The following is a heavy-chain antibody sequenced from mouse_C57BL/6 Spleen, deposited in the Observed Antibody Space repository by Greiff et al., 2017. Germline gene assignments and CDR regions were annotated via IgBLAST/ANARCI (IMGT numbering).Heavy chain of an antibody. J-gene: IGHJ3*01. CDR1: GYSLTGYY. D-gene: IGHD2-4*01. CDR2: INPSTGGT. CDR3: ASVYDYLAWFAY. V-gene: IGHV1-42*01. Sequence: VKLQQSGPELVKPGASVTISCKASGYSLTGYYMNWVKQSPEKSLEWIGEINPSTGGTTYNQKFKAKATLTVDKSSSTAYMQLKSLTSEDSAVYYCASVYDYLAWFAYWGQGTLVTVSA.